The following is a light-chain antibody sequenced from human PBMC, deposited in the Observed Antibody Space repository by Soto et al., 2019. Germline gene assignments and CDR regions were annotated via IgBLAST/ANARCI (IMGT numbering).Light chain of an antibody. V-gene: IGKV3-11*01. Sequence: EIVLTQSPATLSLSPGERATLSCRAGQSVSTYLAWYQQKPGQAPRLLIYDASNRATGIPARFSGSGSGTDFTLTISSLEPEDFAVYYCQQRSNWPLTFGPGTKVDI. CDR1: QSVSTY. J-gene: IGKJ3*01. CDR2: DAS. CDR3: QQRSNWPLT.